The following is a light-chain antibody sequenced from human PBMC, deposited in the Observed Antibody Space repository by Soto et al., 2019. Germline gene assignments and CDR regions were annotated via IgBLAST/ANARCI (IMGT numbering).Light chain of an antibody. J-gene: IGKJ4*01. CDR3: QQRRDWPLT. Sequence: EIVLTQSPATLSLSPGERATLSCRASQSVSSYLAWYQQKPGQAPRLLISDASNRATGIPARFSGSGSGTDFTLTFSSLEPEDFEVYYCQQRRDWPLTFGGGTKVEI. CDR2: DAS. V-gene: IGKV3-11*01. CDR1: QSVSSY.